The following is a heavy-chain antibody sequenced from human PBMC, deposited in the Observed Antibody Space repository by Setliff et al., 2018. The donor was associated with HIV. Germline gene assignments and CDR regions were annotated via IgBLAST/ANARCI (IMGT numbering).Heavy chain of an antibody. J-gene: IGHJ3*02. D-gene: IGHD6-19*01. CDR3: ATVSHTNVAAHDAFDI. V-gene: IGHV1-69*06. CDR1: GGSFNTYA. CDR2: IISIFDKA. Sequence: SVKVSCKSSGGSFNTYAINWVRQAPGQGLEWMGGIISIFDKANYAQKFHGRVTMTADTSTDTAYMELSSLRSEDTAVYYCATVSHTNVAAHDAFDIWGQGTMVTVSS.